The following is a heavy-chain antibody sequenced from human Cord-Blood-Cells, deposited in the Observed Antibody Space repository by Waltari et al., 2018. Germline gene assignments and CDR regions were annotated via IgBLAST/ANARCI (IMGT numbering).Heavy chain of an antibody. D-gene: IGHD3-10*01. J-gene: IGHJ1*01. CDR1: GFTFSSYE. CDR3: ARRGTMVREEYVQH. CDR2: ISSSGSTR. V-gene: IGHV3-48*03. Sequence: EVQLVESGGGLVQPGGSLRLSCAASGFTFSSYEMNWVRQAPGKGLEWVSYISSSGSTRYYADSVKGRFTIARDNAKNSLYLQMNSLRAEDTAVYYCARRGTMVREEYVQHWGQGTLVTVSS.